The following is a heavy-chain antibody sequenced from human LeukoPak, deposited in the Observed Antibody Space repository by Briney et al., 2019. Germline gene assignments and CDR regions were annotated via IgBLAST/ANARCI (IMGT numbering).Heavy chain of an antibody. Sequence: GGSLRLSCAASGFTFSRYSMNWVRQAPGKGLEWVSTISSNSYYIYYADSVKGRFTISRDNAKNSLYLQMNSLRAEDTAVYYCARGGGAADYWGQGTLVTVSS. CDR2: ISSNSYYI. CDR1: GFTFSRYS. CDR3: ARGGGAADY. D-gene: IGHD3-16*01. J-gene: IGHJ4*02. V-gene: IGHV3-21*01.